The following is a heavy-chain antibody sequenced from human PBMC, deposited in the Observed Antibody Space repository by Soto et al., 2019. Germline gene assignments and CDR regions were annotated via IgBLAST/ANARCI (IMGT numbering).Heavy chain of an antibody. D-gene: IGHD1-1*01. CDR1: GVTFSSYT. V-gene: IGHV1-69*02. CDR3: AGPPGIWNDDAFDI. J-gene: IGHJ3*02. Sequence: SVKASCKASGVTFSSYTISWVRQAPGQGLEWMGRIIPILGIANYAQKFQGRVTITADKSTSTAYMELSSLRSEDTAVYYCAGPPGIWNDDAFDIWGQGTMVTVSS. CDR2: IIPILGIA.